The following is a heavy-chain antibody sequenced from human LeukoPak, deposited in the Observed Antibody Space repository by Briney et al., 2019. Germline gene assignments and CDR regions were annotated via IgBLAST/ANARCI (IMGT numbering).Heavy chain of an antibody. J-gene: IGHJ4*02. D-gene: IGHD3-16*02. CDR3: ARHNGGYDYVWVSYRPYYFDY. CDR1: GGSISSSSYY. V-gene: IGHV4-39*01. CDR2: IYYSGST. Sequence: PSETLSLTCTVSGGSISSSSYYWGWIRQPPGKGLEWIGSIYYSGSTYYYPSLKSRVTISVDTSKNQFSLKLSSVTAADTAVYYSARHNGGYDYVWVSYRPYYFDYWGQGTLVTVSS.